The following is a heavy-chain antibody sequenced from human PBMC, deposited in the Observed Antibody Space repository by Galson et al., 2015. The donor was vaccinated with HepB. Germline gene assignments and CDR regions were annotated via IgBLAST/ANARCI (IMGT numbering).Heavy chain of an antibody. Sequence: SLRLSCAASGFIFSDYYMSWIRQAPGKGLEWISYISNSGNTIHYADSVKDRFTISRDNARNSLYLQMKSLRADDTAVYYCAREGWLRAGYFDDWGQGTRVTVSS. V-gene: IGHV3-11*01. J-gene: IGHJ4*02. CDR2: ISNSGNTI. CDR3: AREGWLRAGYFDD. CDR1: GFIFSDYY. D-gene: IGHD5-12*01.